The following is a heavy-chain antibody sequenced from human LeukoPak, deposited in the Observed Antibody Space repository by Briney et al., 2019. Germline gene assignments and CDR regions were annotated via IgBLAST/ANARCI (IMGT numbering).Heavy chain of an antibody. D-gene: IGHD1-26*01. CDR2: IYSGGST. Sequence: GGSLTLSCAASGLTVSRNYMSWLRQAPAKGLEWVSVIYSGGSTYYADSVKGRFIISRDNSKNTLYLKMNSLRAEDTAVYYCARVLQVGATRDYWGQGTLVTVSS. V-gene: IGHV3-66*01. CDR3: ARVLQVGATRDY. J-gene: IGHJ4*02. CDR1: GLTVSRNY.